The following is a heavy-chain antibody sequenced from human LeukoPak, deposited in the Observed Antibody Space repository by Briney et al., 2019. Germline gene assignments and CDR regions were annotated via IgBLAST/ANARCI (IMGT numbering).Heavy chain of an antibody. CDR1: GGSISSGDYY. CDR3: AGCSELLWFGERGFDY. J-gene: IGHJ4*02. V-gene: IGHV4-30-4*08. Sequence: SQTLSLTCTVSGGSISSGDYYWSWIRQPPGKGLEWIGYIYYSGSAYYNPSLKSRVTISVDTSKNQFSLKLSSVTAADTAVYYCAGCSELLWFGERGFDYWGQGTLVTVSS. CDR2: IYYSGSA. D-gene: IGHD3-10*01.